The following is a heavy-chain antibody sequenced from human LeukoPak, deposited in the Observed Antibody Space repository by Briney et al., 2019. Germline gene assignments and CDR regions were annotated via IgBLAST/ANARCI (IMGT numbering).Heavy chain of an antibody. CDR1: GGSISPCY. D-gene: IGHD3-10*01. V-gene: IGHV4-59*08. J-gene: IGHJ3*02. CDR2: IQYSGST. Sequence: SETLSLTCTVSGGSISPCYWSWIRQPPGKGLEWIGYIQYSGSTSYNPSLKSRVTISVDTSKNQFSLKLSSVTAADSAVYSCARYGGTYFDTWGQGTMVTVSS. CDR3: ARYGGTYFDT.